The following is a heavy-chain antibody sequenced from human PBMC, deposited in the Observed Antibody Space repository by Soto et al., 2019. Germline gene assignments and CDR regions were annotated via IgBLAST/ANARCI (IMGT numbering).Heavy chain of an antibody. CDR1: GFTFSSYS. J-gene: IGHJ4*02. D-gene: IGHD3-3*01. CDR2: ITSSSSYI. Sequence: GGSLRLSCAASGFTFSSYSMNWVRQAPGKGLEWVSSITSSSSYIYYADLLKGRFTISRDNAKKSLYLQMNSLRAEDTAVYFCARGTGDYDFWSGYHATDYFDYWGQGTLVTVSS. V-gene: IGHV3-21*01. CDR3: ARGTGDYDFWSGYHATDYFDY.